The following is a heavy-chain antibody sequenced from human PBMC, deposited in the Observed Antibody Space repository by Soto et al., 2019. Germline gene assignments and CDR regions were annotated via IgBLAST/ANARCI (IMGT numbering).Heavy chain of an antibody. V-gene: IGHV3-23*01. CDR1: GFTFSSYV. CDR3: ARTLYSYGTDY. J-gene: IGHJ4*02. Sequence: GGSLRLSCAASGFTFSSYVLSWVRQAPGKGLEWVSAISGSGGSTYSADSVKGRFTISRDNSKNTLYLQMNSLRAEDTAVYYCARTLYSYGTDYWGQGTLVTVSS. CDR2: ISGSGGST. D-gene: IGHD5-18*01.